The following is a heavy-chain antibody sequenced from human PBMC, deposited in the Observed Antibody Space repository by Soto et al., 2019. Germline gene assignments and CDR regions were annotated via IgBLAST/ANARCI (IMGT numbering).Heavy chain of an antibody. CDR3: ARHTTPSPFDD. Sequence: QLQLQESGPGLVKPSETLSLTCTVSGGSISSSSYYWRWIRQPPGKGLEWIGSIYYSGSTCYNPCRKSRVTRPVDTAKDQFSLKLSSVTAADTAVYYCARHTTPSPFDDWGQGTLVTVSS. J-gene: IGHJ4*02. CDR1: GGSISSSSYY. V-gene: IGHV4-39*01. CDR2: IYYSGST. D-gene: IGHD1-26*01.